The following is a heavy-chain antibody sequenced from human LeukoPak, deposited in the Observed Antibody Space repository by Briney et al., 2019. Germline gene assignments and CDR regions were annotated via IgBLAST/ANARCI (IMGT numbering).Heavy chain of an antibody. V-gene: IGHV3-15*01. CDR3: TTERLRVPAAIDY. Sequence: GGSLRLSCAASGFTFSSAWMSWVRQAPGKGLEWVGRIKSKTDGGTTDYAAPVKGRFTISRDDSKNTLYLQMNSLKTEDTAVYYCTTERLRVPAAIDYWGQGTLVTVSS. D-gene: IGHD2-2*01. CDR1: GFTFSSAW. J-gene: IGHJ4*02. CDR2: IKSKTDGGTT.